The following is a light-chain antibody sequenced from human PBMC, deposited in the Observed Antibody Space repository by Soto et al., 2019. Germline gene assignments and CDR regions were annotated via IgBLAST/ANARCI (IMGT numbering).Light chain of an antibody. Sequence: IVMTQSPLSLPVTPGEPASISCRSSQNLLHSNGYNYLDWYLQKPGQSPQLLIFLGSNRASGVPERFSGSGSGTAFTLKISVVEAEDVGVYCCMQSLQTPLTCGGGPRWRAN. CDR1: QNLLHSNGYNY. CDR2: LGS. V-gene: IGKV2-28*01. J-gene: IGKJ4*01. CDR3: MQSLQTPLT.